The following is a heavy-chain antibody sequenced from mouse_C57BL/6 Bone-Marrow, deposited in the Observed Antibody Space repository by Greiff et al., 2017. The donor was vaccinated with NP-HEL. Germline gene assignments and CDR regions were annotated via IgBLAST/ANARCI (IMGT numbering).Heavy chain of an antibody. J-gene: IGHJ3*01. D-gene: IGHD2-1*01. V-gene: IGHV1-66*01. CDR3: ARRNLLLLFAY. CDR2: IYPGSGNT. CDR1: GYSFTSYY. Sequence: VKVVESGPELVKPGASVKISCKASGYSFTSYYIHWVKQRPGQGLEWIGWIYPGSGNTKYNEKFKGKATLTADTSSSTAYMQLSSLTSEDSAVYYCARRNLLLLFAYWGQGTLVTVSA.